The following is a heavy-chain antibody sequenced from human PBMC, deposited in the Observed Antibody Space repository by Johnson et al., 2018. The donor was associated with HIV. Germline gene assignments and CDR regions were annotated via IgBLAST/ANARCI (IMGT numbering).Heavy chain of an antibody. CDR3: ARDLSMIVVANAFDI. J-gene: IGHJ3*02. V-gene: IGHV3-30*04. Sequence: QVQLVESGGGVVQPGRSLRLSCAASGFTFSSYAMHWVRQAPGKGLEWVAVISYDGSNKYYADSVKGRFTISRDNAKNSLYLQMNSLRAEDTALYYCARDLSMIVVANAFDIWGQGTMVTVSS. CDR1: GFTFSSYA. CDR2: ISYDGSNK. D-gene: IGHD3-22*01.